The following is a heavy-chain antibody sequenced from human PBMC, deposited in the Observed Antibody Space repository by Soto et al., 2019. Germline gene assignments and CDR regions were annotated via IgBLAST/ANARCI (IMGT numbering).Heavy chain of an antibody. CDR3: ARGSQRYSSSWYIWFDP. D-gene: IGHD6-13*01. Sequence: GASVKVSCKASGGTFSSYAISWVRQAPGQGLEWMGGIIPIFGTANYAQKFQGRVTITADESTSTAYMELSSLRSEDTAVYYCARGSQRYSSSWYIWFDPWGQGTLVTVSS. CDR1: GGTFSSYA. V-gene: IGHV1-69*13. J-gene: IGHJ5*02. CDR2: IIPIFGTA.